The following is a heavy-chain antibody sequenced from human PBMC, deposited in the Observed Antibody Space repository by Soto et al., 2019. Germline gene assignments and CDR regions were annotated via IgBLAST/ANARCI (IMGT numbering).Heavy chain of an antibody. D-gene: IGHD1-26*01. V-gene: IGHV4-59*01. CDR2: IYYSGST. Sequence: SETLSLTCTVSGGSISSYYWSWIRQPPGKGLEWIGYIYYSGSTNYNPSLKSRVTISVDTSKNQFSLKLSSVTAADTAVYYCARVEVGGSYYFDYWGQGTLVTVSS. CDR1: GGSISSYY. CDR3: ARVEVGGSYYFDY. J-gene: IGHJ4*02.